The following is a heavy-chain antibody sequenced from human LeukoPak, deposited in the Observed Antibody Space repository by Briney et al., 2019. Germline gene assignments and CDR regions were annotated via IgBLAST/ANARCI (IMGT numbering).Heavy chain of an antibody. J-gene: IGHJ3*02. Sequence: SETLSLTCTVSGGSVSSNAYYWGWIRQTPGKGLEWIGNAYFSAHKYYNPSLKSRVTIFVDTSKSEFSLKLGSVTAADTAVYYCARLGGYNLSRNAFDIWGRGTLVTVSS. D-gene: IGHD5-24*01. CDR1: GGSVSSNAYY. CDR3: ARLGGYNLSRNAFDI. V-gene: IGHV4-39*01. CDR2: AYFSAHK.